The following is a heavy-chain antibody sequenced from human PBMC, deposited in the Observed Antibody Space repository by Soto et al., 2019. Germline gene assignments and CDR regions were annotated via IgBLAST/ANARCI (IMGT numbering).Heavy chain of an antibody. CDR3: ARIAVLKLGLLRYFDY. D-gene: IGHD7-27*01. V-gene: IGHV4-39*01. CDR1: GCTISSSSYY. J-gene: IGHJ4*02. CDR2: IYYSGST. Sequence: SETLSLTCTVSGCTISSSSYYWCWILQPPGKGLEWIGSIYYSGSTYFNPSLKSRVTISVDTSKNQFSLKLRFVTAADTAVYYCARIAVLKLGLLRYFDYWGQGTLVTVSS.